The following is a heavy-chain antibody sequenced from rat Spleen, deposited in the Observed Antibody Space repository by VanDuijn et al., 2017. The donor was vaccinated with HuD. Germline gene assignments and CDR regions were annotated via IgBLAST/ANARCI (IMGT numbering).Heavy chain of an antibody. CDR1: GFSLTSNG. D-gene: IGHD4-3*01. J-gene: IGHJ3*01. V-gene: IGHV2S12*01. CDR2: ISSGGST. CDR3: SRELRGPFPY. Sequence: QVQLKESGPGLVQPSQTLSLTCTVSGFSLTSNGETWVRQPPGKGLEWIATISSGGSTYYNSALKSRLSINRDTSKSQVFLKMNSLQTEDTAIYFCSRELRGPFPYWGQGTLVTVSS.